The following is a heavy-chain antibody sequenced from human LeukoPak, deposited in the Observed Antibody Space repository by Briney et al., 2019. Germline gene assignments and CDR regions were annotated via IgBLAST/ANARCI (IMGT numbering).Heavy chain of an antibody. Sequence: SQILSLTCTVSGGSISSGDYYWSWIRQPPGKGLEWIGYIYYSGSTYYNPSLKSRVTISVDTSKNQFSLKLSSVTAADTAVYYCARGITIFGVVIIGFDPWGQGTLVTVSS. CDR2: IYYSGST. V-gene: IGHV4-30-4*08. J-gene: IGHJ5*02. CDR1: GGSISSGDYY. D-gene: IGHD3-3*01. CDR3: ARGITIFGVVIIGFDP.